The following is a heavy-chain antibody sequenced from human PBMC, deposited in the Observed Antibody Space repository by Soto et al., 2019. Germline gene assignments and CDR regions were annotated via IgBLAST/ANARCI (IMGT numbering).Heavy chain of an antibody. Sequence: QVQLVQSGAEVKKPGASVKVSCKASGYTFTGYYMHWVRQAPGQGLEWMGWINPNSGVTNYAQKCQRWVAMTLKTAISSAYMELSRLRSNDTAVYYSARGGIAMVFHYYYYGMDVWGRGTTVTVSS. CDR1: GYTFTGYY. CDR2: INPNSGVT. D-gene: IGHD5-18*01. J-gene: IGHJ6*02. V-gene: IGHV1-2*04. CDR3: ARGGIAMVFHYYYYGMDV.